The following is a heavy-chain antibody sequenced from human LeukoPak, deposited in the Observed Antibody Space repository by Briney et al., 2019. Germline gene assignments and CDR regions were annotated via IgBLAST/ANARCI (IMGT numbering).Heavy chain of an antibody. CDR1: GFTFSSYS. D-gene: IGHD6-19*01. CDR2: ISSSSSNI. V-gene: IGHV3-21*01. CDR3: ARAAVAEPYYYYGMDV. J-gene: IGHJ6*04. Sequence: PGGSLRLSCAASGFTFSSYSMNWVRQAPGKGLEWVSSISSSSSNIYYADSVKGRFTISRDNAKNSLYLQMNSLRAEDTAVYYCARAAVAEPYYYYGMDVWGKGTTVTVSS.